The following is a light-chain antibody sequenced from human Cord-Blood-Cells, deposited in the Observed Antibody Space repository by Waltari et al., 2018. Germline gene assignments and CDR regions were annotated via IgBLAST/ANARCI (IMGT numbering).Light chain of an antibody. CDR3: QSDEGSLSVWV. Sequence: QSVLTQPLSVSGAPGQRVTISCTGSSSNIGAGYDVHRYQQLPGTAPKLLIYGNSNRPTGGPDRFTSAKSGTTSSLAITGVQAEDGADYFGQSDEGSLSVWVFGGGTKLTVL. CDR2: GNS. V-gene: IGLV1-40*01. J-gene: IGLJ3*02. CDR1: SSNIGAGYD.